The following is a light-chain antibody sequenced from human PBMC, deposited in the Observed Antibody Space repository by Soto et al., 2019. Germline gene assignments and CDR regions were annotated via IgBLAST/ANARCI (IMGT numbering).Light chain of an antibody. V-gene: IGLV2-23*02. CDR2: EVI. Sequence: QSALTQPASESGSPGQSITISCTGSSSDVGKYDLVSWYQQHPGKAPKLMIYEVIKRPSGVSNRFSGAKSGNTASLTISGLQAEDEADYYCSSHAGRGSVVFGGGTKLNVL. CDR3: SSHAGRGSVV. J-gene: IGLJ2*01. CDR1: SSDVGKYDL.